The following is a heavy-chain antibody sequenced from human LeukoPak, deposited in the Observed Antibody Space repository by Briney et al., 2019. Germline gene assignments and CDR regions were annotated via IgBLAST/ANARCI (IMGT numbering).Heavy chain of an antibody. J-gene: IGHJ6*02. CDR1: GGSFSGYY. Sequence: SETLSLTCAVYGGSFSGYYWSGIRQPPGKGLEWIGEINHSGSTNYNPSLKSRVTISVDTSKNQFSLKLSSVTAADTAVYYCAGSAYCSSTSCYNGHDAYYYYGMDVWGQGTTVTVSS. D-gene: IGHD2-2*02. CDR3: AGSAYCSSTSCYNGHDAYYYYGMDV. V-gene: IGHV4-34*01. CDR2: INHSGST.